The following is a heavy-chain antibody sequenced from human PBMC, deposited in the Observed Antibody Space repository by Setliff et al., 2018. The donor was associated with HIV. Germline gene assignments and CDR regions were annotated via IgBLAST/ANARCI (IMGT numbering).Heavy chain of an antibody. J-gene: IGHJ6*03. Sequence: GGSLRLSCGVAGINFENYAMAWVRQAPGKGLEWVSSISSSGSYIYYTDSVKGRFTISRDNAKNSLYLQMNSLRAEDTAVYYCARDLNSRHYYMDVWGKGTTVTVSS. CDR2: ISSSGSYI. CDR1: GINFENYA. CDR3: ARDLNSRHYYMDV. V-gene: IGHV3-21*01.